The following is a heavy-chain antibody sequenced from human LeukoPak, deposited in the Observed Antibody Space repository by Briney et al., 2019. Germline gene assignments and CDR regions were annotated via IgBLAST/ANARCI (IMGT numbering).Heavy chain of an antibody. CDR3: ARDYCSGGSCYSAWFDP. Sequence: ASVKVSCKASGYTFTSYGISWVRQAPGQGLEWMGWISAYNGNTNYAQKLQGRVTMTTDTSTSTAYMELRSLRSNDTAVYYCARDYCSGGSCYSAWFDPWGQGTLVTVSS. D-gene: IGHD2-15*01. CDR1: GYTFTSYG. V-gene: IGHV1-18*01. CDR2: ISAYNGNT. J-gene: IGHJ5*02.